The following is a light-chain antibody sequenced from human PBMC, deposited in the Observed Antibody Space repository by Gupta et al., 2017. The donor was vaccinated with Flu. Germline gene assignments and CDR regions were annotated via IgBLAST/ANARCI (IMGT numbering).Light chain of an antibody. CDR3: QQYYGIPRT. J-gene: IGKJ1*01. CDR1: RSGLYSSNNTNH. CDR2: GAS. Sequence: NCKSSRSGLYSSNNTNHLAWYQQKPGQPPNLLIYGASTRESGVPDRFSGSGSGTDFTLTISSLQAEDVAVYYCQQYYGIPRTFGQGTKVEIK. V-gene: IGKV4-1*01.